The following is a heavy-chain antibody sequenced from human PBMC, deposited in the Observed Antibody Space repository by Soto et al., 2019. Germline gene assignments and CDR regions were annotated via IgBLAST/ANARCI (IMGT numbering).Heavy chain of an antibody. J-gene: IGHJ6*02. CDR3: AKPASGWYPKLMNGMDV. Sequence: DVQLLESGGGLVQPGGSLRLSCVVPGFTFSSYAMSWVRQAPGKGLEWVSSISGSGGNIYYADSVKGRFTISRDNSKNRLHLQMNSLRAEDTAVYYCAKPASGWYPKLMNGMDVWGQGTTVTVSS. D-gene: IGHD6-19*01. V-gene: IGHV3-23*01. CDR2: ISGSGGNI. CDR1: GFTFSSYA.